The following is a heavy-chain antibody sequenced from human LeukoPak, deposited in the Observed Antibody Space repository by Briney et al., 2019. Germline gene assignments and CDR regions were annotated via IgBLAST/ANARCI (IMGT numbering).Heavy chain of an antibody. CDR2: ISRDSSNI. V-gene: IGHV3-48*02. D-gene: IGHD3-10*01. J-gene: IGHJ4*02. Sequence: GGSLRLSCAASGFSFTSYSINWVRQAPGKGLEWVSYISRDSSNIYYADSVKGRFTISRDNAKNSLYLQMNNLRDKDTAVYYCARGKGYYGSGSYYYFDYWGQGILVTVSS. CDR1: GFSFTSYS. CDR3: ARGKGYYGSGSYYYFDY.